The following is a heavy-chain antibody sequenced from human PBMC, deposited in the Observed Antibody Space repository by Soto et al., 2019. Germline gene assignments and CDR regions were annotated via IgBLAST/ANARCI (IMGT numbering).Heavy chain of an antibody. J-gene: IGHJ3*02. CDR3: ARGNVYSSSWYRDGGDAFDI. Sequence: SETLSLTCTVSGGSISSYYWSWIRQPAGKGLEWIGRIYTSGSTNYNPSLKGRVTMSVDTSKNQFSLKLGSVTAADTAVYYCARGNVYSSSWYRDGGDAFDIWGKGKMVNV. CDR1: GGSISSYY. V-gene: IGHV4-4*07. CDR2: IYTSGST. D-gene: IGHD6-13*01.